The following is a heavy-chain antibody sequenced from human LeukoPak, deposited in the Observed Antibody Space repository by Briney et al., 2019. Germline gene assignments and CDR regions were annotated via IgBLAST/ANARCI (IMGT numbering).Heavy chain of an antibody. Sequence: GASVKVSCKAPRYTFTGYYIHWVRQAPGQGLEWMGWINPNSGGTNYAQKFQGRVTMTRDTSINTAYMELSRLRSDDTAVYYCARAVAAAGTGAEYFQHWGQGTLVTVSS. CDR3: ARAVAAAGTGAEYFQH. J-gene: IGHJ1*01. V-gene: IGHV1-2*02. D-gene: IGHD6-13*01. CDR2: INPNSGGT. CDR1: RYTFTGYY.